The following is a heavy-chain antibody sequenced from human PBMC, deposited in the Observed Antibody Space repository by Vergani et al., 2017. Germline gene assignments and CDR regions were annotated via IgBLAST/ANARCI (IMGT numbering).Heavy chain of an antibody. CDR1: GFTVSSNY. D-gene: IGHD3-10*01. V-gene: IGHV3-53*04. CDR3: AKAPHYYGSGTPADY. CDR2: IYSGGST. J-gene: IGHJ4*02. Sequence: EVQLVESGGGLVQPGGSLRLSCAASGFTVSSNYMSWVRQAPGKGLEWVSVIYSGGSTYYADSVKGRFTISRHNSKNTLYLQMNSLRAEDTAVYYCAKAPHYYGSGTPADYWGQGTLVTVSS.